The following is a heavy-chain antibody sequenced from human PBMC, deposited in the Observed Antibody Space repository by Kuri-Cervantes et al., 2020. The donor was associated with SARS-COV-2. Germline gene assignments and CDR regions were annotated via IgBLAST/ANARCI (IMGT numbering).Heavy chain of an antibody. CDR2: IKQEGSEK. D-gene: IGHD4-17*01. J-gene: IGHJ6*03. CDR3: AKDSLRRPFYYYYYYMDV. Sequence: GGSLRLSCAAPGFTFRRLWTSWVRQAPGKGLEWVANIKQEGSEKNYVDSVKGRFTISRDNAKISLYLQMNSLRAEDTAVYYCAKDSLRRPFYYYYYYMDVWGKGTTVTVSS. CDR1: GFTFRRLW. V-gene: IGHV3-7*01.